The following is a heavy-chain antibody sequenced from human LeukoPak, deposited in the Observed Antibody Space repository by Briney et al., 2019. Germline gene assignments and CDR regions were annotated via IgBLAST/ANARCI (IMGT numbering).Heavy chain of an antibody. Sequence: GGSLRLSCAASGFTFTTYTMNWVRQAPGKGLEWVSFISSSSTTIYYADSVKGRFTISRGNAKNSLFLQMDSLRDEDTAVYYCAREASSSWSSFDIWGQGTMVTVSS. J-gene: IGHJ3*02. D-gene: IGHD6-13*01. CDR3: AREASSSWSSFDI. CDR1: GFTFTTYT. V-gene: IGHV3-48*02. CDR2: ISSSSTTI.